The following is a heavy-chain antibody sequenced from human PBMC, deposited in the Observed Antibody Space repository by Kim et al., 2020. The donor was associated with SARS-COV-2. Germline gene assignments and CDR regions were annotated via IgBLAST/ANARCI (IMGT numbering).Heavy chain of an antibody. Sequence: GGSLRLSCGASGFTFSSYAMHWVRQAPGKGLEWVAVISYDGSNKYYADSVKGRFTITRDNSKNTLYLQMNSLRAEDTAVYYCARDQYSGSSWFNYYYGMDVWGQGTTVTVSS. CDR3: ARDQYSGSSWFNYYYGMDV. D-gene: IGHD6-13*01. CDR1: GFTFSSYA. V-gene: IGHV3-30-3*01. CDR2: ISYDGSNK. J-gene: IGHJ6*02.